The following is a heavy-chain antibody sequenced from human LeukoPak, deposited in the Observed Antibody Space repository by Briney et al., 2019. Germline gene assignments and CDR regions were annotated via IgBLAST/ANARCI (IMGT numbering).Heavy chain of an antibody. CDR2: IRYDGSNK. Sequence: PGGSLRLSCAASGFTFSSYGMHWVRQAPGKGLEWVAFIRYDGSNKYYADSVKGRFTISRDNSKNTLYLQMNSLRAEDTAVYHCANDLGYCTNGVCGYFDYWGQGTLVTVSS. D-gene: IGHD2-8*01. V-gene: IGHV3-30*02. CDR3: ANDLGYCTNGVCGYFDY. J-gene: IGHJ4*02. CDR1: GFTFSSYG.